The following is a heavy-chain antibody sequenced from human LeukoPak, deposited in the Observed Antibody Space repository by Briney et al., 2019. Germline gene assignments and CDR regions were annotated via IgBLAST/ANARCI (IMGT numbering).Heavy chain of an antibody. CDR3: GRDRANRILKNWFDP. V-gene: IGHV1-46*01. D-gene: IGHD1-14*01. Sequence: VASVKVSCKASGYTFTSYYMHWVRQAPGQGLEWMGIINPSGGSTSYAQKFQGRVTMTRDMSTSTVYMELSSLRSEDTAVYYCGRDRANRILKNWFDPWGQGTLVTVSS. CDR1: GYTFTSYY. J-gene: IGHJ5*02. CDR2: INPSGGST.